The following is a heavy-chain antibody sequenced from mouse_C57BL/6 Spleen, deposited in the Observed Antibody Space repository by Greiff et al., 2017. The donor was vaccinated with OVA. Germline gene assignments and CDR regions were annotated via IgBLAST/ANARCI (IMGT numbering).Heavy chain of an antibody. CDR2: ISSGGSYT. D-gene: IGHD1-1*01. V-gene: IGHV5-6*01. J-gene: IGHJ1*03. CDR1: GFTFSSYG. Sequence: EVQRVESGGDLVKPGGSLKLSCAASGFTFSSYGMSWVRQTPDKRLEWVATISSGGSYTYYPDSVKGRYTISRDNAKNTLYLQMSSLKSEDTAVYDCARGSSYDFDVWGTGTTVTVSS. CDR3: ARGSSYDFDV.